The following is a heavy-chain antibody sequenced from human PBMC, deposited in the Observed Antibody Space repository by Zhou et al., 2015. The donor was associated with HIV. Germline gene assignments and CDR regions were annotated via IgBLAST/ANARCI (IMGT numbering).Heavy chain of an antibody. CDR3: VRGPFKPSYDATTWYTEYFHL. CDR1: GYNFAGFY. D-gene: IGHD5-12*01. V-gene: IGHV1-2*06. CDR2: VDPFSDDT. J-gene: IGHJ1*01. Sequence: QVVLVQSGAEVKKPGASVKVSCKGFGYNFAGFYIHWVRQTPGQGPEWMGRVDPFSDDTEYAQKFRGRVTMTTDASINAAYMDLSSLTSADTAVYYCVRGPFKPSYDATTWYTEYFHLWGQGSLVSVSS.